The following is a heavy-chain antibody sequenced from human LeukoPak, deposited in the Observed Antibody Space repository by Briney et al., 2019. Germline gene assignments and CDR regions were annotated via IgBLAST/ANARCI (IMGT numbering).Heavy chain of an antibody. V-gene: IGHV3-23*01. J-gene: IGHJ6*02. CDR3: AKGVIVGDTNYYYGMDV. Sequence: AISGSGGSTYYADSVKGRFTISRDNSKNTLYLQMNSLRAEDTAVYYCAKGVIVGDTNYYYGMDVWGQGTTVTVSS. CDR2: ISGSGGST. D-gene: IGHD1-26*01.